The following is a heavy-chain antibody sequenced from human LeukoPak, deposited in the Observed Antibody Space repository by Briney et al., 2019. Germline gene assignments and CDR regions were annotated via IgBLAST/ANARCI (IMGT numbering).Heavy chain of an antibody. CDR1: GGSISSYY. V-gene: IGHV4-59*01. J-gene: IGHJ4*02. CDR3: ARGFAYGDTGSFDY. Sequence: SETLSLTCTVSGGSISSYYWSWIRQPPGKGLEWIGYIYYSGSTTYNPSLKSQVTISVDTSKNQFSLKLNSVTAADTAMYYCARGFAYGDTGSFDYWGQGTLVTVSS. D-gene: IGHD4-17*01. CDR2: IYYSGST.